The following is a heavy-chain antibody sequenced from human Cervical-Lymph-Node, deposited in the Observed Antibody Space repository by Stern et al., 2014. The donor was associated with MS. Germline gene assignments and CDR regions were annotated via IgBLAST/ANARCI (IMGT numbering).Heavy chain of an antibody. Sequence: QLQLQESGPGLVKPSGTLSLTCAVSGGSISSSNWWSWVRQPPGKGLEWIGVIYHSGSTNYNPSLKSQVTISVDKSKNQFSLKRSSVTAADTAVYYCARDFDGMVRGVTSWGQGTLVTVSS. V-gene: IGHV4-4*02. CDR3: ARDFDGMVRGVTS. D-gene: IGHD3-10*01. CDR2: IYHSGST. CDR1: GGSISSSNW. J-gene: IGHJ5*02.